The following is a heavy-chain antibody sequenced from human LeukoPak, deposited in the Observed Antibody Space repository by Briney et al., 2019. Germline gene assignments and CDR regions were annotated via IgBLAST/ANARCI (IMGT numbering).Heavy chain of an antibody. CDR1: GYTFTSYD. J-gene: IGHJ6*02. CDR3: ASIGVVPAAISPPSAYYHYYGMDV. Sequence: ASVKVSCKASGYTFTSYDINWVRQATGQGLEWMGWMNPNSGNTGYAQKFQGRVTMTRNTSISTAYMELSSLRSEDTAVYYCASIGVVPAAISPPSAYYHYYGMDVWGQGTTVTVSS. V-gene: IGHV1-8*01. CDR2: MNPNSGNT. D-gene: IGHD2-2*01.